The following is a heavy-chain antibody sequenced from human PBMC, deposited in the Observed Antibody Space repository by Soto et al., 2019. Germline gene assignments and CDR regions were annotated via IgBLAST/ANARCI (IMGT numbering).Heavy chain of an antibody. Sequence: ASVKVSCKASGYTFTSYAMHWVRQAPGQRLEWMGWINAGNGNTKYSQKFQGRVTITRDTSASTAYMELSSLRSEDTAVYYCARGIDCSSTSCYWAGYYYYMDVWGKGTTVTVSS. V-gene: IGHV1-3*01. J-gene: IGHJ6*03. D-gene: IGHD2-2*01. CDR2: INAGNGNT. CDR1: GYTFTSYA. CDR3: ARGIDCSSTSCYWAGYYYYMDV.